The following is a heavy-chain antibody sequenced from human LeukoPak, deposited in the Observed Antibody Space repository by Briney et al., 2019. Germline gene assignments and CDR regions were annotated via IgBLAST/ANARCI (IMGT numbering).Heavy chain of an antibody. D-gene: IGHD3-3*01. Sequence: GGSLGLSRAASVFTFHRWSMNWVRQAPGKGLEWVSSISSSGNFIYYADSVKGRFTISRDNSKNTLHLHMTSLRAEDTAVYYCSAPPYYDCWSGCWAYHYYGMDVWGQGTTVTVSS. V-gene: IGHV3-21*04. J-gene: IGHJ6*02. CDR2: ISSSGNFI. CDR3: SAPPYYDCWSGCWAYHYYGMDV. CDR1: VFTFHRWS.